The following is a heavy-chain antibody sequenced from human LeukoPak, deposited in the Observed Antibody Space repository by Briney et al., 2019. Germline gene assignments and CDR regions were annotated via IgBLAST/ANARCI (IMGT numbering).Heavy chain of an antibody. CDR3: ARDDYGDFA. CDR1: GYSFVSYD. D-gene: IGHD4-17*01. V-gene: IGHV1-8*01. Sequence: ASVKVSCKASGYSFVSYDINWVRQAAGQGLEWMGWMNPYGGSTAYAQKFQGRITMTRDTSISTAYMELSSLTSEDTAVYYCARDDYGDFAWGQGTLVTVSS. CDR2: MNPYGGST. J-gene: IGHJ5*02.